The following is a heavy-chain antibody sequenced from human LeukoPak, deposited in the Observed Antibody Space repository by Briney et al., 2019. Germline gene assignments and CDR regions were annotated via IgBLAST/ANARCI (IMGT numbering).Heavy chain of an antibody. D-gene: IGHD3-9*01. CDR1: GYTFTGHY. CDR3: ARDDDWGPDY. Sequence: ASVKVSCKASGYTFTGHYMHWIRQARGQGLEWMGWIHPNSGATHYNQKLQGRVTMTSDTSIDTVYMELTSLIYDDTAVYYCARDDDWGPDYWGRGTLVTVSS. CDR2: IHPNSGAT. V-gene: IGHV1-2*02. J-gene: IGHJ4*02.